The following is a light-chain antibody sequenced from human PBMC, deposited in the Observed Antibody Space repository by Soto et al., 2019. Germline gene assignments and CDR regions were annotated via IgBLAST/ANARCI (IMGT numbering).Light chain of an antibody. CDR3: AAWDDSLNGPG. CDR2: TNN. V-gene: IGLV1-44*01. Sequence: QFVMTQPPSASANTRRRSTVSCSGSSSNIESNSVDWYQQLPGMAPKLLIYTNNQRPSGVPDRCSGSKSSTSATLSISGSQSEEEAEYYCAAWDDSLNGPGFGVVTTQTLL. J-gene: IGLJ3*02. CDR1: SSNIESNS.